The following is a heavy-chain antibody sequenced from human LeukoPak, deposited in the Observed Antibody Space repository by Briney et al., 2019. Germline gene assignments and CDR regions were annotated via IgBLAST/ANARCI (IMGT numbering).Heavy chain of an antibody. CDR2: IYYSGST. D-gene: IGHD1-26*01. Sequence: PSETLSLTCTVSGGSISSSSYYWGWIRQPPGKGLEWIGSIYYSGSTYYNPSLKSRVTISVDTSKNQFSLKLSSVTAADTAVYYCARQLAIVGAARWFDPWGQGTLVTVSS. J-gene: IGHJ5*02. CDR1: GGSISSSSYY. V-gene: IGHV4-39*01. CDR3: ARQLAIVGAARWFDP.